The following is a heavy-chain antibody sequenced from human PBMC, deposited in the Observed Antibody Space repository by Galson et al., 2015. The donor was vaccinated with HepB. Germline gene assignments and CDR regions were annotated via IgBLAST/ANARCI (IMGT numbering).Heavy chain of an antibody. CDR1: GFTVSSHY. Sequence: SLRLSCAASGFTVSSHYMTWVRPAPGKGLEWVSSIHSGGNTYYRDSVKGRFTISRDESKNTLYLQMNSLRGEDTAVYYCARDLGTWFDPWGQGTLVTVSS. D-gene: IGHD3-16*01. CDR3: ARDLGTWFDP. CDR2: IHSGGNT. V-gene: IGHV3-66*01. J-gene: IGHJ5*02.